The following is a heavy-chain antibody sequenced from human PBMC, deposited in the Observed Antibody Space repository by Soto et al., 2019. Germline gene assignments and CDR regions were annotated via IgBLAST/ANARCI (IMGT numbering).Heavy chain of an antibody. V-gene: IGHV4-59*04. J-gene: IGHJ4*02. CDR2: IYYDGNT. D-gene: IGHD6-6*01. CDR1: VGSVSDYY. Sequence: SECLSLTCTVSVGSVSDYYWSWIRQPPGKGLECIGNIYYDGNTYYNPSLKSRVTISLDTSKNQFSLRLNSVTAADTAVYYCARSSITPRLFMYPFDYWGQGTLVTVSS. CDR3: ARSSITPRLFMYPFDY.